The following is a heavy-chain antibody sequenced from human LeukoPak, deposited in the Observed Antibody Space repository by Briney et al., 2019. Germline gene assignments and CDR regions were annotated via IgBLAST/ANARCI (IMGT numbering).Heavy chain of an antibody. Sequence: SETLSLTCTVSGGSISSSSYYWGWIRQPPGKGLEWIGSIYYSGSTYYNPSLKSRVTISVDTSKNQFSLKLSSVTAADTAVYYCARAQIYDYGRPNWFDPWGQGTLVTVSS. CDR3: ARAQIYDYGRPNWFDP. CDR1: GGSISSSSYY. J-gene: IGHJ5*02. CDR2: IYYSGST. V-gene: IGHV4-39*07. D-gene: IGHD4-17*01.